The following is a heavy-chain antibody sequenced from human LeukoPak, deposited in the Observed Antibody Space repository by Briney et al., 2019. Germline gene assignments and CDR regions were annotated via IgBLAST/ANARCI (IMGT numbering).Heavy chain of an antibody. CDR2: VTAGGGTT. V-gene: IGHV3-23*01. Sequence: GGSLRLSCAASGFTFSGFAMTWVRQAPGKGLEWVSAVTAGGGTTYYADSVKGLFTISRDNSKNTLYLQMNSLRAEDTAVYYCARDIYGSGSYGAFDIWGQGTLVTVSS. CDR1: GFTFSGFA. D-gene: IGHD3-10*01. CDR3: ARDIYGSGSYGAFDI. J-gene: IGHJ4*02.